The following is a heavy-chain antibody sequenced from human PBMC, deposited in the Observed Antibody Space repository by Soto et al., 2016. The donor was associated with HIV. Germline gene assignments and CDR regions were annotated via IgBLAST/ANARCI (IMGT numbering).Heavy chain of an antibody. CDR1: GGTFSSYA. Sequence: QVQLVQSGAEVKKPGSSVKVSCKASGGTFSSYAISWVRQAPGQGLEWTGGIIPIFGTANYAQKFQGRVTITADESTSTAYMELSSLRSEDTAVYYCARVSSGWENYYYYYYMDVWGKGTTVTVSS. V-gene: IGHV1-69*01. D-gene: IGHD6-19*01. CDR3: ARVSSGWENYYYYYYMDV. CDR2: IIPIFGTA. J-gene: IGHJ6*03.